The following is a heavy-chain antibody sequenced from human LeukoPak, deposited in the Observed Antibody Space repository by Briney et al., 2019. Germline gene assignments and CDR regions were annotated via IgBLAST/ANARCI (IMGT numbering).Heavy chain of an antibody. CDR1: GFTVSSNY. Sequence: GGSLRLSCAASGFTVSSNYMSWVRQAPGKGPEWVSVIYSGGSTYYADSVKGRFTISRDNSKNTLYLQMNSLRAEDTAVYYCARALGAARIDYWGQGTLVTVSS. V-gene: IGHV3-53*01. CDR2: IYSGGST. CDR3: ARALGAARIDY. D-gene: IGHD6-6*01. J-gene: IGHJ4*02.